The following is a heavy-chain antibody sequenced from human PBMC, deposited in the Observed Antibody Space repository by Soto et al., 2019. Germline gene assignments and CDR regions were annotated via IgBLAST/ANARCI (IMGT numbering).Heavy chain of an antibody. CDR2: IYPGDSDT. Sequence: GESLKISCKGSGYSFTSYWIGWVRQMPGKGLEWMGIIYPGDSDTRYSPPFQGQVTISADKSISTAYLQWSSLKASDTAMYYCARLWGEYYYDSSGYYLYYWGQGTLVTVSS. CDR3: ARLWGEYYYDSSGYYLYY. CDR1: GYSFTSYW. V-gene: IGHV5-51*01. J-gene: IGHJ4*02. D-gene: IGHD3-22*01.